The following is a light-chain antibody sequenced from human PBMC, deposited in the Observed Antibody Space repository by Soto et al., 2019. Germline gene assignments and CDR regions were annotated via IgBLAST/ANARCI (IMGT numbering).Light chain of an antibody. CDR2: GAS. J-gene: IGKJ3*01. V-gene: IGKV3-20*01. Sequence: EIVLTQSPGTLSLSAGEGATLSCRASQTISSNYLAWYQQKPGHAPRLLIFGASYRATGIPDMFSGSGSGTVFTLTISGREPEDCAVYFCQRYGSSPPEFTVGPGTKVDIK. CDR1: QTISSNY. CDR3: QRYGSSPPEFT.